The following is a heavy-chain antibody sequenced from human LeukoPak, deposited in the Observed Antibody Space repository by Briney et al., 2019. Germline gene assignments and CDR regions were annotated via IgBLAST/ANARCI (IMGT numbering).Heavy chain of an antibody. CDR1: GGSISTGGYY. Sequence: SQTLSLTCTVSGGSISTGGYYWIWIRQNPGKGLEWIGEINHSGSTNYNPSLKSRVTISVDTSKNQFSLRLSSVTAADTAVYYCAREVIAVAGTFNYWGQGTLVTVSS. D-gene: IGHD6-19*01. V-gene: IGHV4-31*03. CDR2: INHSGST. J-gene: IGHJ4*02. CDR3: AREVIAVAGTFNY.